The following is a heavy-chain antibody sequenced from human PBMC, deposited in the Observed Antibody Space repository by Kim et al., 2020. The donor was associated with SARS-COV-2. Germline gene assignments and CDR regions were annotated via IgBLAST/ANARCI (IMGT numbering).Heavy chain of an antibody. J-gene: IGHJ5*02. V-gene: IGHV1-8*01. CDR3: ARVSAWDFWSGYYTP. CDR1: GYTFTSYD. D-gene: IGHD3-3*01. CDR2: MNTNSGNT. Sequence: ASVKVSCKASGYTFTSYDMNWVRQATGQGLEWMGWMNTNSGNTTYAQKFKGRVTMTRNTSISTAYLELSSLRSEDTAVYYCARVSAWDFWSGYYTPRGQ.